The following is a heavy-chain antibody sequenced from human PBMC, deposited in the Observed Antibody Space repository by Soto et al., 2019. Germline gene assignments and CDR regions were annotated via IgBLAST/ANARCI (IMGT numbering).Heavy chain of an antibody. D-gene: IGHD6-6*01. V-gene: IGHV1-69*13. J-gene: IGHJ6*02. CDR1: GGTFSSYA. CDR2: IIPIFGTA. Sequence: GASVKVSCKASGGTFSSYAISWVRQAPGQGLEWMGGIIPIFGTANYAQKFQGRVTITADESTSTAYMELSSLRSEDTAVYYCARERVAARPKHGWLVGENYYYYYGMDVWGQGTTVTVSS. CDR3: ARERVAARPKHGWLVGENYYYYYGMDV.